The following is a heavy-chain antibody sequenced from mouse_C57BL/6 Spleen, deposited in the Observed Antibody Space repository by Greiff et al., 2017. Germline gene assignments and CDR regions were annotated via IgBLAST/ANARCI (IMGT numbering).Heavy chain of an antibody. CDR3: AINIPDYYGSSYNYLDY. CDR2: IRNKANGYTT. Sequence: DVQLVESGGGLVQPGGSLSLSCAASGFTFTDYYMSWVRQPPGKALEWLGFIRNKANGYTTEYSASVKGRFTISRDNSQSTLYLQMNALRAEDSATYYGAINIPDYYGSSYNYLDYGGQGTTLTVAA. V-gene: IGHV7-3*01. D-gene: IGHD1-1*01. J-gene: IGHJ2*01. CDR1: GFTFTDYY.